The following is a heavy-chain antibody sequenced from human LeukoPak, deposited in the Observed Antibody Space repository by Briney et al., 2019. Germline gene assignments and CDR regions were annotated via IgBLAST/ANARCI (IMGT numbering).Heavy chain of an antibody. CDR3: ARDTPGGYYDSSGYYLE. D-gene: IGHD3-22*01. CDR1: GFTFDDYA. Sequence: GGPLRLSCAASGFTFDDYAMHWVRQAPGKGLEWVSLISGDGGSTYYADSVKGRFTISRDNSKNTLYLQMNSLRAEDTAVYYCARDTPGGYYDSSGYYLEWGQGTLVTVSS. CDR2: ISGDGGST. J-gene: IGHJ4*02. V-gene: IGHV3-43*02.